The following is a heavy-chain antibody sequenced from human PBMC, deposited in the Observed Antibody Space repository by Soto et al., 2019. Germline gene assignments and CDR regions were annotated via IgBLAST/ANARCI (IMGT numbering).Heavy chain of an antibody. CDR1: GFTFSSYA. J-gene: IGHJ3*02. Sequence: GGSLRLSCAASGFTFSSYAMHWVRQAPGKGLEWVAVISYDGSNKYYADSVKGRFTISRDNSKNTLYLQMNSLRAEDTAVYYCARVGYCSSTSCHDAFDIWGQGTMVTVSS. CDR2: ISYDGSNK. D-gene: IGHD2-2*01. CDR3: ARVGYCSSTSCHDAFDI. V-gene: IGHV3-30-3*01.